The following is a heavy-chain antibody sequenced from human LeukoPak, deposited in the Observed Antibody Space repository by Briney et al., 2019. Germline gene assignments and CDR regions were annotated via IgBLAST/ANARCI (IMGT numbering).Heavy chain of an antibody. V-gene: IGHV1-69*05. CDR1: GGTFSSYA. D-gene: IGHD6-6*01. CDR3: ARSSYSSSSGGSYYYYMDV. Sequence: SVKVSCKASGGTFSSYAISWVRQAPGQGLEWMGGIIPIFGTANYAQKFQGRVTITTDESTSTAYMELSSLRSEDTAVYYCARSSYSSSSGGSYYYYMDVWGKGTTVTVSS. CDR2: IIPIFGTA. J-gene: IGHJ6*03.